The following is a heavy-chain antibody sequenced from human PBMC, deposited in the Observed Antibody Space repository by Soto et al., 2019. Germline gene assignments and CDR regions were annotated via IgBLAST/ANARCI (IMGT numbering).Heavy chain of an antibody. CDR3: ARGGVSTRTFDY. CDR2: IYPSDSDT. J-gene: IGHJ4*02. V-gene: IGHV5-51*01. D-gene: IGHD3-3*01. CDR1: GYNFAGYW. Sequence: GESLKISCQGSGYNFAGYWIAWVRQMPGKSLELMGIIYPSDSDTRYRPSFQGQVTISADKSISSAYLQWSSLRASDTAMYYCARGGVSTRTFDYWGQGTPVTVSS.